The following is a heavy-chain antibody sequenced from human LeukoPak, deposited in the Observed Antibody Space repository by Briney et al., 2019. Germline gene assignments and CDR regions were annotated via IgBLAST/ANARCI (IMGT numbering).Heavy chain of an antibody. V-gene: IGHV1-69*13. CDR2: IISIFGTA. D-gene: IGHD6-19*01. CDR1: GGTFSSYA. CDR3: ARARSGWYLDY. Sequence: SVKISCEASGGTFSSYAISWVRQAPGQGLEWMGGIISIFGTANSAQKFRGRVTITADESTSTAYMELSSLRAEDTSVYYCARARSGWYLDYWGQGTRVPVSS. J-gene: IGHJ4*02.